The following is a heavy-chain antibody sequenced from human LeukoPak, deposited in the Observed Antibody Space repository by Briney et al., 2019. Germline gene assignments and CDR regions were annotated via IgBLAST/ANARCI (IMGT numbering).Heavy chain of an antibody. CDR3: ARAGYYYDSSGYYLVSAEIDY. CDR2: IYHSGST. V-gene: IGHV4-38-2*02. CDR1: GYSISSGYY. D-gene: IGHD3-22*01. Sequence: SETLSLTCTVSGYSISSGYYWGWSRQPPGKGVGWIGSIYHSGSTYYNASLKSRFTISVDTSKNQFSLKLSSVTAADTAVYYCARAGYYYDSSGYYLVSAEIDYWGQGTLVTVSS. J-gene: IGHJ4*02.